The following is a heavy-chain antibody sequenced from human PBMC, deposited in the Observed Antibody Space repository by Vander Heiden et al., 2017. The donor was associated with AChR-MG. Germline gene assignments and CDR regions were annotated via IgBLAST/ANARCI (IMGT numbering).Heavy chain of an antibody. D-gene: IGHD2-8*01. V-gene: IGHV1-69*01. J-gene: IGHJ6*02. CDR1: GGYFRSYA. Sequence: QVQLVQSGAEVGKPGSSVTVSCKASGGYFRSYAFSGWRQAPGQGLEWMCGIIPIFGTTNYAEKLQGRVTITADESTTTVYMELSSLRSEDAAVYYCARGELMVYTPRGIYGLDIWGQGTKVTVSS. CDR2: IIPIFGTT. CDR3: ARGELMVYTPRGIYGLDI.